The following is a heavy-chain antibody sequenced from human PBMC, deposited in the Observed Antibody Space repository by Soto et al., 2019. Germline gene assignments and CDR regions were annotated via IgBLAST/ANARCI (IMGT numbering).Heavy chain of an antibody. CDR3: ARSWSGSTSGRVDV. J-gene: IGHJ6*02. V-gene: IGHV3-9*01. CDR2: ITWDGYSI. CDR1: GFTFDDHV. D-gene: IGHD3-3*01. Sequence: GGSLRLPCVASGFTFDDHVMHWVRQAPGKGLEWVGHITWDGYSIGYGGSVRGRFTISRDNAKDTLYLQMNGLRPEDTALYYCARSWSGSTSGRVDVWGQGTTVTVSS.